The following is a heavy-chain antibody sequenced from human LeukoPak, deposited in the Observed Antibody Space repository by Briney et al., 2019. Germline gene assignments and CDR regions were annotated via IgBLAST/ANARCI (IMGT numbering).Heavy chain of an antibody. CDR2: TNSDGGST. CDR3: ARGYGSTPTY. V-gene: IGHV3-74*01. D-gene: IGHD2-2*01. J-gene: IGHJ4*02. CDR1: GFTFSSYW. Sequence: GGSLRLSCAASGFTFSSYWMHWVRQAPGKGLVWVSRTNSDGGSTSYADSVKGRFTISRDNAKNTLYLQMNSLRAEDTAVYYCARGYGSTPTYWGQGTLVTVSS.